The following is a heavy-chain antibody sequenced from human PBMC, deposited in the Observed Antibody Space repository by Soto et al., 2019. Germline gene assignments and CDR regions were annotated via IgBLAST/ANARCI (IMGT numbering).Heavy chain of an antibody. D-gene: IGHD3-9*01. CDR2: IYYSGST. Sequence: SETLCLTCTVSGGSISSSSYYWGWIRQPPGKGLEWIGSIYYSGSTYYNPSLKSRVTISVDTSKNQFSLKLSSVTAADTAVYYCARHRSADWDYWGQGTLVTVSS. J-gene: IGHJ4*02. CDR3: ARHRSADWDY. CDR1: GGSISSSSYY. V-gene: IGHV4-39*01.